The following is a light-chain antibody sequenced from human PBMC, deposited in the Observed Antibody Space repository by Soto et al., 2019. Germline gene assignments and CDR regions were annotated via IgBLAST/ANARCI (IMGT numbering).Light chain of an antibody. CDR3: QQYGSSPLT. CDR2: HAS. V-gene: IGKV3-20*01. J-gene: IGKJ4*01. Sequence: EIVLTQSPGTLSLSPGEGDTLSCRASQSVTSSYLAWYQQKPGQAPRLLIYHASTRATGIPDRFSGGGSGTDFTLTISRLEPEDFAVYYCQQYGSSPLTFGGGTKVEIK. CDR1: QSVTSSY.